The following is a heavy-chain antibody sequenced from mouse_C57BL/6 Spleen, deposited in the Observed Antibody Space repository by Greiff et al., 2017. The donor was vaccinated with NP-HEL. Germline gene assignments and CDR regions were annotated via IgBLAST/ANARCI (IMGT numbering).Heavy chain of an antibody. CDR2: ISYDGSN. V-gene: IGHV3-6*01. CDR1: GYSITSGYY. Sequence: DVKLQESGPGLVKPSQSLSLTCSVTGYSITSGYYWNWIRQFPGNKLEWMGYISYDGSNNYNPSLKNRISITRDTSKNQFFLKLNSVTTEDTATYCCAREGSYDAMDYWGQGTSVTVSS. J-gene: IGHJ4*01. CDR3: AREGSYDAMDY. D-gene: IGHD1-1*01.